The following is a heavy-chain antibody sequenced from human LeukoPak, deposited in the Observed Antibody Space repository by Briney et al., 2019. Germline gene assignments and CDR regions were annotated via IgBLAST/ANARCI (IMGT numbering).Heavy chain of an antibody. Sequence: GGSLRLSCAASGFTFSGSWMYWVRQAPGKGLVWVSRVNSDGSTTEYADSVKGRFTISRDNAKNTLFLQLSSLRAEDTAVYYCARGPDHGGSYYHDWGQGTLVTVSS. J-gene: IGHJ4*02. V-gene: IGHV3-74*03. CDR2: VNSDGSTT. D-gene: IGHD1-26*01. CDR3: ARGPDHGGSYYHD. CDR1: GFTFSGSW.